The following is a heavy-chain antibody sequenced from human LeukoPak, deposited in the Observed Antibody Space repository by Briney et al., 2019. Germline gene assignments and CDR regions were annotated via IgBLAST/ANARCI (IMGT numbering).Heavy chain of an antibody. Sequence: PSETLSLTCTVSGGSISSHYWGWIRQPPGKGVEWIGYIYYSGTTNYNPSLESRVTISVDTSKNQFSLKLSSVTAADTAVYFCARGGVWGTYVAFDVWGQGTMVTVSS. CDR1: GGSISSHY. CDR2: IYYSGTT. V-gene: IGHV4-59*08. D-gene: IGHD3-16*01. J-gene: IGHJ3*01. CDR3: ARGGVWGTYVAFDV.